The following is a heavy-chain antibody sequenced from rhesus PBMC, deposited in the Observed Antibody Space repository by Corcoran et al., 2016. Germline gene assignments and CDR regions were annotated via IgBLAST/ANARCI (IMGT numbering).Heavy chain of an antibody. CDR3: TRRYSGYLDY. V-gene: IGHV3S16*01. CDR1: GFTFRSYG. J-gene: IGHJ4*01. Sequence: EVQLVESGGGLVQPGGSLRLSCAASGFTFRSYGLSWVRQAPGKGLEWVASRSSDKSYKYYADSVKGRFTISRDNAKNSLSLQMNSLRAEDTAVYYCTRRYSGYLDYWGQGVLVTVSS. D-gene: IGHD5-24*01. CDR2: RSSDKSYK.